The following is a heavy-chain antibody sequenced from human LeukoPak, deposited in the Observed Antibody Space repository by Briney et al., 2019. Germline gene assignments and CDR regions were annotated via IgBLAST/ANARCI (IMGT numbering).Heavy chain of an antibody. J-gene: IGHJ5*02. CDR3: AREQTYYDFWSGYHLNWFDP. V-gene: IGHV4-34*01. D-gene: IGHD3-3*01. Sequence: PSETLSLTCAVCGGSFSGYYWSWIRQPPGKGLEWIGEVNHSGSTNYNPSLKSRVTISVDTSKNQFSLKLSSVTAADTAVYYCAREQTYYDFWSGYHLNWFDPWGQGTLVTVSS. CDR1: GGSFSGYY. CDR2: VNHSGST.